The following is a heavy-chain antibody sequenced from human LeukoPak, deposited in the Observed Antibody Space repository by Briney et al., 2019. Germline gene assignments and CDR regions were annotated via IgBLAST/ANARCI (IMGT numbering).Heavy chain of an antibody. CDR2: ISDYNGNT. CDR3: ARDGDTSGWYGGFGY. V-gene: IGHV1-18*01. CDR1: GYTFSNYG. J-gene: IGHJ4*02. Sequence: GASVKVSCKASGYTFSNYGITWVRQAPGQGLEWMGWISDYNGNTHYSQKLQGRLTMTTGTSTTTAYMELRSLQSDDTAVYYCARDGDTSGWYGGFGYWGQGTLVTVSS. D-gene: IGHD6-19*01.